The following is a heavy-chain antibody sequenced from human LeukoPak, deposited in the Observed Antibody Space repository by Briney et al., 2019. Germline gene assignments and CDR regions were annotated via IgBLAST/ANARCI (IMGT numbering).Heavy chain of an antibody. CDR1: GFTFTNYW. CDR3: ARLREIPVFGVVTKSTSYFDY. D-gene: IGHD3-3*01. V-gene: IGHV3-7*01. Sequence: PGGSLRLSCAASGFTFTNYWMSWVRQAPAKGLELVANIKQDRSEKYYVDSVKGRFTISRDNAKNSLYLQMNSLRAEDTAVYYCARLREIPVFGVVTKSTSYFDYWGQGTLVTVSS. J-gene: IGHJ4*02. CDR2: IKQDRSEK.